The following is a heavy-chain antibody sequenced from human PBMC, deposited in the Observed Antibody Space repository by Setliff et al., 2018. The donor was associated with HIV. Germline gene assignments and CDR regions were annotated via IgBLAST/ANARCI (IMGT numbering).Heavy chain of an antibody. Sequence: PGGSLRLSCTASGFTFDDYAMHWVRQAPGKGLEWVSGISWNSGSIGYADSVKGRFTISRDNAKNSLYLQMNSLRAEDTAVYYCTANLLQFLGDYWGLGSLVTVSS. V-gene: IGHV3-9*01. CDR3: TANLLQFLGDY. D-gene: IGHD3-3*01. CDR2: ISWNSGSI. J-gene: IGHJ4*02. CDR1: GFTFDDYA.